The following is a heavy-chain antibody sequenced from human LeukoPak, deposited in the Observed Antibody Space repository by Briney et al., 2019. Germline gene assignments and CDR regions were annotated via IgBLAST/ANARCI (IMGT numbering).Heavy chain of an antibody. J-gene: IGHJ4*02. CDR1: GFTFSSYA. CDR3: ARDSRSFIVMITEPRKNLVDY. Sequence: GGSLRLSCAASGFTFSSYAMSWVRQAPGKGLEWVSGIRRSGGSTYYADSVKGRFTISRDNSKNTLYLQMNSLRVEDTAVYYCARDSRSFIVMITEPRKNLVDYWGQGTLVTVSS. D-gene: IGHD3-16*01. V-gene: IGHV3-23*01. CDR2: IRRSGGST.